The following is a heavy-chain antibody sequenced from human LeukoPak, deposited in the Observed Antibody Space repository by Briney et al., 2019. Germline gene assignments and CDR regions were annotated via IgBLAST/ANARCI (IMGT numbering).Heavy chain of an antibody. V-gene: IGHV3-11*01. CDR3: ARPYSDYSFDY. D-gene: IGHD5-12*01. CDR2: ISSSGSII. CDR1: GFTFSNYY. J-gene: IGHJ4*02. Sequence: GGSLRLSYAASGFTFSNYYMNWVRQAPGKGLEWVSYISSSGSIIHYADSVKGRFTISRDNAKNSLYLQMNSLRAEDTAVYYCARPYSDYSFDYWGRGTLVTVSS.